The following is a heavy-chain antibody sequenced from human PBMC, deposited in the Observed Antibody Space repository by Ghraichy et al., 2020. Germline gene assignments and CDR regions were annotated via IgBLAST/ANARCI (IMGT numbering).Heavy chain of an antibody. J-gene: IGHJ4*02. CDR3: ARDNVHRDYFDY. V-gene: IGHV3-7*01. CDR2: IKQDGSEK. CDR1: GFTFSSYW. D-gene: IGHD3-10*02. Sequence: GESLNISCAASGFTFSSYWMSWVRQAPGKGLEWVANIKQDGSEKYYVDSVKGRFTISRDNAKNSLYLQMNSLRVEDTAVYYCARDNVHRDYFDYWGQGTLVTVSS.